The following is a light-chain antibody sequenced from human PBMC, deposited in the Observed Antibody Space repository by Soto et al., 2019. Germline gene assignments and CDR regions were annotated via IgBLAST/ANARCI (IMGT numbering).Light chain of an antibody. CDR2: EVV. V-gene: IGLV2-8*01. CDR1: SSDIGRYNY. Sequence: LPQPASVSGSPGQSITISCTGTSSDIGRYNYVSWFQQHPGKVPKLVIFEVVQRPSGVPDRFSGSKSGNTASLTVSGLQAADEADYFCKSYAGSNTYVFGSGTKVTVL. J-gene: IGLJ1*01. CDR3: KSYAGSNTYV.